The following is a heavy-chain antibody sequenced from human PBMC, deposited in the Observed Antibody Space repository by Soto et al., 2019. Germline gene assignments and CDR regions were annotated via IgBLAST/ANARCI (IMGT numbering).Heavy chain of an antibody. CDR1: GYTFTSYY. CDR3: ARDGGDTAMVKEGAFDI. J-gene: IGHJ3*02. D-gene: IGHD5-18*01. V-gene: IGHV1-46*01. CDR2: INPSGGST. Sequence: ASVKVCCKASGYTFTSYYMHWVRQAPGQGLEWMGIINPSGGSTSYAQKFQGRVTMTRDTSTSTVYMELSSLRSEDTAVYYCARDGGDTAMVKEGAFDIWGQGTTVT.